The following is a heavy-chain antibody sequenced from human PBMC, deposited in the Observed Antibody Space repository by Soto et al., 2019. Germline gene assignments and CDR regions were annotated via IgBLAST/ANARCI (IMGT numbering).Heavy chain of an antibody. D-gene: IGHD2-2*01. CDR2: INHSGST. Sequence: PSETLSLTCAVYGGSFSGYYWSWIRQPPGKGLEWIGEINHSGSTNYNPSLKSRVTISVDTSKNQFSLKLSSVTAADTAVYYCARGPLGYCSSTSCYYYYYYGMDVWGQGTTVT. J-gene: IGHJ6*02. V-gene: IGHV4-34*01. CDR3: ARGPLGYCSSTSCYYYYYYGMDV. CDR1: GGSFSGYY.